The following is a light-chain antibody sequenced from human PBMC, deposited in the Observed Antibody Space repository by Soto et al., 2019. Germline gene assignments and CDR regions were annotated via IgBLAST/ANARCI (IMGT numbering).Light chain of an antibody. V-gene: IGLV2-8*01. J-gene: IGLJ1*01. CDR1: SSDVGAHDY. Sequence: QPALTQPPSASGSPGQSVTISCVGTSSDVGAHDYVSWYLQHPGEAPKLIIYEVNKRPSGVSDRFSGSKSGNTASLTVSGLQDEDEGEYYCSSSAGSNNLGVFGTGTKATVL. CDR2: EVN. CDR3: SSSAGSNNLGV.